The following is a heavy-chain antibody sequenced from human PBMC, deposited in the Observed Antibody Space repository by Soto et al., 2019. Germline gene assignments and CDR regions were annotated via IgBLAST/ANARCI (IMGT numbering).Heavy chain of an antibody. J-gene: IGHJ6*02. CDR3: ARDRSGIAVAGTIGTYYYYGMDV. CDR1: GGTFSSYA. Sequence: QVQLVQSGAEVKKPGSSVKVSCKASGGTFSSYAISWVRQAPGQGLEWMGGIIPIFGTANYAQKFQRRVTITADESTSTAYMELSSLRSEDTAVYYCARDRSGIAVAGTIGTYYYYGMDVWGQGTTVTVSS. V-gene: IGHV1-69*01. D-gene: IGHD6-19*01. CDR2: IIPIFGTA.